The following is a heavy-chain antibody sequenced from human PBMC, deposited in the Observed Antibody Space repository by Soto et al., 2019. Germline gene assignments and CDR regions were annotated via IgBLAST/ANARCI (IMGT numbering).Heavy chain of an antibody. CDR3: AKYRRTDAEGYRLDF. CDR1: GGSISYYY. D-gene: IGHD5-12*01. J-gene: IGHJ4*02. V-gene: IGHV4-59*01. CDR2: IYYSGST. Sequence: PSETLSLTCTVSGGSISYYYWGWIRQPPGKGLEWIGSIYYSGSTKYNPSLESRVTISVDMSNNQFSLMLTSVTAADTAVYYCAKYRRTDAEGYRLDFWGQGTLVTVSS.